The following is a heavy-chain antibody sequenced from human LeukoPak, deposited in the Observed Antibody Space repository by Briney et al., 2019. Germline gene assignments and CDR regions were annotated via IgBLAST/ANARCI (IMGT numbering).Heavy chain of an antibody. CDR1: GGSISSSDYY. D-gene: IGHD2-15*01. CDR3: ARALGYCSGGSCTRGYNWFDP. J-gene: IGHJ5*02. V-gene: IGHV4-39*01. CDR2: IYYGGSS. Sequence: PSETLSLTCTVSGGSISSSDYYWDWIRQPPGKGLEWIGRIYYGGSSYYNPSLKSRVTISVDTSMNQFSLKLSFVTTADTAVYYCARALGYCSGGSCTRGYNWFDPWGQGTLVTVPS.